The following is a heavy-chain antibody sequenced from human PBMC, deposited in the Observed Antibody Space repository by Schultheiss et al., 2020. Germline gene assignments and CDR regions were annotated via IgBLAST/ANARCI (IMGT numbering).Heavy chain of an antibody. Sequence: GGSLRLSREGSGFRFSNYGMSWVRQAPGQGLEWVAAIGSTGQSTHYADSVRGRFTISRDNSKNMLYLQMNSLRADDTAVYYCAKNWGPPGIAAAGTHPYWGQGTLVTVSS. CDR2: IGSTGQST. J-gene: IGHJ4*02. CDR3: AKNWGPPGIAAAGTHPY. CDR1: GFRFSNYG. V-gene: IGHV3-23*01. D-gene: IGHD6-13*01.